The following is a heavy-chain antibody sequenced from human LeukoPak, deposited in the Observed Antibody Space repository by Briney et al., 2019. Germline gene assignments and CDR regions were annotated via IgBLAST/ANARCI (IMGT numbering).Heavy chain of an antibody. CDR2: INHSGST. V-gene: IGHV4-34*01. Sequence: PSETLSLTCAVYGGSFSGYYWSWIRQPPGKGLEWIGEINHSGSTNYNPSLKSRVTISVDTSKNQFSLKLSSVTAADTAVYYCVRGKPNYYDSSGYYWTWFDPWGQGTLVTVSS. CDR1: GGSFSGYY. D-gene: IGHD3-22*01. J-gene: IGHJ5*02. CDR3: VRGKPNYYDSSGYYWTWFDP.